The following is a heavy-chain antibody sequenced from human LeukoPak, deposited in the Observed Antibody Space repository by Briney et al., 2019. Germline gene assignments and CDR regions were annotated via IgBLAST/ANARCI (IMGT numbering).Heavy chain of an antibody. D-gene: IGHD3-10*01. Sequence: GGSLRLSCAASGFTFSSYSMNWVRQAPGKGLEWVSSISSSSSYIYYADSVKGRFTISRDNAKNTLYLQMNSLRAEDTAVYYCASDMVRIDAFDIWGQGTMVTVSS. CDR3: ASDMVRIDAFDI. V-gene: IGHV3-21*01. CDR2: ISSSSSYI. J-gene: IGHJ3*02. CDR1: GFTFSSYS.